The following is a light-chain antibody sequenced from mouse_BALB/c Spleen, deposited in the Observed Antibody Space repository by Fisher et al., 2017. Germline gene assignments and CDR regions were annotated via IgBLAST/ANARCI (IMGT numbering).Light chain of an antibody. J-gene: IGKJ2*01. CDR2: STS. CDR1: SSVSY. V-gene: IGKV4-57*01. CDR3: QQYSGYPYT. Sequence: IVMTQSTALMSASPGEKVTMTCSASSSVSYMHWFQQKPGTSPKLWIYSTSNLASGVPARFSGSGSGTSYSLTISRMEAEDAATYYCQQYSGYPYTFGGGTKLEIK.